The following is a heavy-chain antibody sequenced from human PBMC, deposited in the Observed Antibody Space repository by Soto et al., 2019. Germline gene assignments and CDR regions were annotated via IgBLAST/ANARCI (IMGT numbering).Heavy chain of an antibody. D-gene: IGHD1-26*01. Sequence: QVQLHESGPGLVKPSENLSLTCNVSGDSIGRFYWSWIRQSAGKGLEWIGRVYSTGGVTYNPALTGRVTISLDRSNNHVYLEMNSVTAADTAVYFCARDLSGTGLDIWGRGTRVSVSS. CDR1: GDSIGRFY. V-gene: IGHV4-4*07. J-gene: IGHJ6*02. CDR3: ARDLSGTGLDI. CDR2: VYSTGGV.